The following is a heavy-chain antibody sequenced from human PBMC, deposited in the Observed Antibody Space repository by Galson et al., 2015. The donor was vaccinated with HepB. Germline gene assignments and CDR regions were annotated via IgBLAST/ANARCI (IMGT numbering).Heavy chain of an antibody. CDR2: IYYSGST. D-gene: IGHD6-19*01. J-gene: IGHJ6*02. V-gene: IGHV4-39*01. CDR3: ARHTGSGWYAYYYYYYGMDV. Sequence: ETLSLTCTVSGGSISSSSYYWGWIRQPPGKGLEWIGSIYYSGSTYYNPSLKSRVTISVDTSKNQFSLKLSSVTAADTAVYYCARHTGSGWYAYYYYYYGMDVWGQGTTVTVSS. CDR1: GGSISSSSYY.